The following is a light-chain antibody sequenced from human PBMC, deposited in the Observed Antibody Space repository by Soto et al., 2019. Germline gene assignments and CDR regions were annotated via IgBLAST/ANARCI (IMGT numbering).Light chain of an antibody. V-gene: IGKV3-11*01. CDR1: QSVSSY. Sequence: EIVLTQSPATLSLSPGESATLSCRASQSVSSYLAWYQQKPGQAPRLLIYDASNRATGIPARFSGSGSGTEFTLTISSLQSEDFAVYYCQQRTNWQSTFGGGTKVDIK. CDR3: QQRTNWQST. J-gene: IGKJ4*01. CDR2: DAS.